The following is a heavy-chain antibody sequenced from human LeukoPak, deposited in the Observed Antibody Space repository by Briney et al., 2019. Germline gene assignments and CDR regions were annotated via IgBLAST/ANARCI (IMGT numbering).Heavy chain of an antibody. J-gene: IGHJ6*02. CDR1: GFTFSSYA. V-gene: IGHV3-23*01. D-gene: IGHD4-17*01. CDR2: ISGSGGST. Sequence: GGSLRLSCAASGFTFSSYAMSWVRQAPGKGLEWVSAISGSGGSTYYADSVKGRFTISRDNSKNTLYLQMNSLRAEDTAVYCCAKVSSTVTTSYYYYGMDVWGQGTTVTVSS. CDR3: AKVSSTVTTSYYYYGMDV.